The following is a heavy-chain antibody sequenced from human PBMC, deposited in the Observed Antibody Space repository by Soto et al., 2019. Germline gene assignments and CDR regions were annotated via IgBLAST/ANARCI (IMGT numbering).Heavy chain of an antibody. V-gene: IGHV3-30-3*01. J-gene: IGHJ6*02. Sequence: GGSLRLSCAASGFTFSSYAMHWVRQAPSKGLERVAVISYDGSNKYYADSVKGRFTISRDNSTNTLYLQMNSLRAEDTAVYYCARDSSRDTIFGVVIYYYYYGMDVWGQGTTVTVSS. CDR3: ARDSSRDTIFGVVIYYYYYGMDV. D-gene: IGHD3-3*01. CDR2: ISYDGSNK. CDR1: GFTFSSYA.